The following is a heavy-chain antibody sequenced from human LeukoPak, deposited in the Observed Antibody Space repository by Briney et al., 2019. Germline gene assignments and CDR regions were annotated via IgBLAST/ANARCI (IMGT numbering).Heavy chain of an antibody. D-gene: IGHD6-13*01. CDR2: IYYSGST. V-gene: IGHV4-59*01. CDR3: ARDERSWAGWFDP. J-gene: IGHJ5*02. Sequence: SETLSHTCTVSGGSISSYYWSWIRQPPGKGLEWIGYIYYSGSTNYNPSLKSRVTISVDTSKNQFSLKLSSVTAADTAVYYCARDERSWAGWFDPWGQGTLVTVSS. CDR1: GGSISSYY.